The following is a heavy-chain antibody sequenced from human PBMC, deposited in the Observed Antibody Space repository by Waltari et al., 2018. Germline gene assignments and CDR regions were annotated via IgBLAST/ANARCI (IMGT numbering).Heavy chain of an antibody. V-gene: IGHV3-23*01. Sequence: EMQLLGSGGGLVQHGGSLRLSCAASGFTFNSYSMHWVRRGPGKGLEWVSGLSGSGASTYYADSVKGRFTISRDNSKNILYLQMNSLRIDDTALYYCAKSPTYSGNSYYFDYWGQGSLVTVSS. CDR3: AKSPTYSGNSYYFDY. J-gene: IGHJ4*02. CDR2: LSGSGAST. CDR1: GFTFNSYS. D-gene: IGHD1-26*01.